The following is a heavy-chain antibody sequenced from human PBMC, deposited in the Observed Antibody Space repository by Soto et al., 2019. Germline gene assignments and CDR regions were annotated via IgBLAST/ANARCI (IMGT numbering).Heavy chain of an antibody. J-gene: IGHJ6*03. CDR3: AAQLRFLEWSHLYYYMGV. CDR2: INPSGGST. D-gene: IGHD3-3*01. Sequence: VKVSCKASGYTFTSYYMHWVRQAPGQGLEWMGIINPSGGSTSYAQKFQGRVTMTRDTSTSTVCMELSSLRSEDTAVYYCAAQLRFLEWSHLYYYMGVWGKGNPGHRLL. CDR1: GYTFTSYY. V-gene: IGHV1-46*03.